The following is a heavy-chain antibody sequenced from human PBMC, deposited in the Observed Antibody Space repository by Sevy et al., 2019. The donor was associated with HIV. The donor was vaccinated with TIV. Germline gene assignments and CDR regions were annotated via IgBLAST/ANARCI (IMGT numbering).Heavy chain of an antibody. CDR3: AGENAWGRGYS. CDR1: GGSITSLY. D-gene: IGHD1-26*01. CDR2: IYYNGQI. J-gene: IGHJ4*02. Sequence: SETLSLTCTVSGGSITSLYWNWIRQPPGKGLEWIAIIYYNGQINYNPSLKSRVTLSLDTSKNQFSLRLSSVTAADTAMYYCAGENAWGRGYSWGQGTLVTVSS. V-gene: IGHV4-59*08.